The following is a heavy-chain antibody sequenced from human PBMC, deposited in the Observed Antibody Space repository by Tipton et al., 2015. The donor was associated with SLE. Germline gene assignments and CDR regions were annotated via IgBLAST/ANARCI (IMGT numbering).Heavy chain of an antibody. Sequence: TLSLTCAVSGGSISSGGYSWSWIRQPPGKGLEWIGYIYHSGSTYYNPSLKSRVTISVDASKNQFSLKLSSVTAADTAVYYCARDGRITAAIDYWGQGTLVTVSS. CDR3: ARDGRITAAIDY. D-gene: IGHD6-13*01. CDR1: GGSISSGGYS. V-gene: IGHV4-30-2*01. CDR2: IYHSGST. J-gene: IGHJ4*02.